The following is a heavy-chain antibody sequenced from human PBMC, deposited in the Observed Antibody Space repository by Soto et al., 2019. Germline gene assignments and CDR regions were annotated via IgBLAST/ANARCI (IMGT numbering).Heavy chain of an antibody. V-gene: IGHV4-39*01. J-gene: IGHJ2*01. D-gene: IGHD6-19*01. CDR3: ARRSEGSSGWYASWYFDL. CDR1: GGSISSSSYY. Sequence: QLQLQESGPGLVKPSETLSLTCTVSGGSISSSSYYWGWIRQPPGKGLEWIGSIYYSGSTYYNPSLMSRLTISVDTSKNQFSLKLSSVTAADTAVYYCARRSEGSSGWYASWYFDLWGRGTLVTVSS. CDR2: IYYSGST.